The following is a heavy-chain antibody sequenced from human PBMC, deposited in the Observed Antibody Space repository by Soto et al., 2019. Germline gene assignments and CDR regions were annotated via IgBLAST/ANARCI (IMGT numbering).Heavy chain of an antibody. CDR1: GLTVSSSY. J-gene: IGHJ3*01. CDR2: IYSAGST. Sequence: GGSLRLSCAASGLTVSSSYMSWVRQAPGKGLQWVSVIYSAGSTYYANSVKGRFTISRDTSKTIVFLEMNDLRPDDTAVYYCASWLLREHAYDVWGLGTTVTVSS. V-gene: IGHV3-53*01. D-gene: IGHD1-26*01. CDR3: ASWLLREHAYDV.